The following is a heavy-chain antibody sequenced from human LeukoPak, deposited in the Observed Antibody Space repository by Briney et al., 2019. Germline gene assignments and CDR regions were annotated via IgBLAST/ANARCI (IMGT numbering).Heavy chain of an antibody. V-gene: IGHV3-23*01. CDR3: AKSGDCYDSSGYCDY. CDR2: ISGSGGST. J-gene: IGHJ4*02. CDR1: GFTFSSYA. Sequence: GGSLRLSCAASGFTFSSYAMSWVRQAPGKGLEWVSAISGSGGSTYYADSVKGRFTISRDNSKNTLYLQMNSLRAEDTAVYYCAKSGDCYDSSGYCDYWGQGTLVTVSS. D-gene: IGHD3-22*01.